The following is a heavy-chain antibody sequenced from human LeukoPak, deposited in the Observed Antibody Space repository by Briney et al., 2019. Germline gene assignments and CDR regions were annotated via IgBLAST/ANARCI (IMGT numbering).Heavy chain of an antibody. Sequence: GGSLRLSCAASGFTFSNYSMNWVRQAPGKGLEWVSSISSSSSYIYYADSMKGRFTISRDNSKNSLYLQMNSLRAEDTAVYYCEKSASAYNNMDVGGKGTRVTVSS. CDR3: EKSASAYNNMDV. CDR1: GFTFSNYS. CDR2: ISSSSSYI. J-gene: IGHJ6*03. V-gene: IGHV3-21*01. D-gene: IGHD4/OR15-4a*01.